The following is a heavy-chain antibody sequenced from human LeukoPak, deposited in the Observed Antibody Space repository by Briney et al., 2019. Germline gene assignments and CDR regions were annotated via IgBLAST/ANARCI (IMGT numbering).Heavy chain of an antibody. D-gene: IGHD1-26*01. CDR3: ARDALVGATSLVWYGMDV. Sequence: ASVKVSCKASGYTFTSYGISWVRQAPGRGLEWMGWISAYNGNTNYAQKLQGRVTMTTDTSTSTAYMELRSLRSDDTAVYYCARDALVGATSLVWYGMDVWGQGTTVTVSS. CDR1: GYTFTSYG. CDR2: ISAYNGNT. V-gene: IGHV1-18*01. J-gene: IGHJ6*02.